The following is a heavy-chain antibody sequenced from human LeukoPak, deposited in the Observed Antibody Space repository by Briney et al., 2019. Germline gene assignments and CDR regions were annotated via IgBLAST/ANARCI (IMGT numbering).Heavy chain of an antibody. Sequence: SQTLSLTCAVSGGSISSGSYYWSWIRQPAGKGLEWIGRIYTSGSTNYNPSLKRRVTISVDTSKNQFSLKLSSVTAADTGGYYCARGVRVQLWLHISDYFDYWGQGTLVTVSS. D-gene: IGHD5-18*01. CDR2: IYTSGST. V-gene: IGHV4-61*02. J-gene: IGHJ4*02. CDR1: GGSISSGSYY. CDR3: ARGVRVQLWLHISDYFDY.